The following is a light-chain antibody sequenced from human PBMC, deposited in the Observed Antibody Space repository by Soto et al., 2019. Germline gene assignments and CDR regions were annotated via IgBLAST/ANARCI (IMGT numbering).Light chain of an antibody. CDR3: QQYGDLPLT. CDR1: QSVGNN. CDR2: ATS. J-gene: IGKJ4*01. V-gene: IGKV3-15*01. Sequence: EIVVTQSPATLSVSPGERATLSCRASQSVGNNFAWYQQKPGQAPRLLIFATSTRATGVPARFSGSGSGTEFTLTISSLQSEDFAVYYGQQYGDLPLTFGGGAKLEIE.